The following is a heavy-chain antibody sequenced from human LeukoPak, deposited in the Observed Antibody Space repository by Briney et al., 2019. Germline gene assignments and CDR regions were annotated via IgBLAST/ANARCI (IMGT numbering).Heavy chain of an antibody. J-gene: IGHJ4*02. V-gene: IGHV1-46*01. CDR1: GYTFTGYY. CDR2: INPSGGST. Sequence: ASVKVSCKASGYTFTGYYMHWVRQAPGQGLEWMGIINPSGGSTSYAQKFQGRVTMTRDTSTSTVYMELSSLRSEDTAVYYCARVPFAAAGRSPYDYWGQGTLVTVSS. CDR3: ARVPFAAAGRSPYDY. D-gene: IGHD6-13*01.